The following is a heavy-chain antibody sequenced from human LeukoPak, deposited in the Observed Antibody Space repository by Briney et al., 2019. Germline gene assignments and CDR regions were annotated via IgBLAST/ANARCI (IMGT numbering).Heavy chain of an antibody. D-gene: IGHD3-3*01. V-gene: IGHV3-23*01. CDR1: GFTFSSYA. CDR2: ISGSGGST. Sequence: PGGSLRLSCAAAGFTFSSYAMSWVRQAPGKGLEWVSAISGSGGSTYYADSVKGRFTISRDNSKNTLYLQMNSLRAEDAAVYYCARGVDVYYFDYWGQGTLVTVSS. CDR3: ARGVDVYYFDY. J-gene: IGHJ4*02.